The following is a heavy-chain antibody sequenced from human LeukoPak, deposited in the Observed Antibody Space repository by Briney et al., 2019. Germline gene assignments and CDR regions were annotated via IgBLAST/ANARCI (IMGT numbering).Heavy chain of an antibody. CDR2: INPNSGGT. D-gene: IGHD6-19*01. CDR1: GYTFTGYY. Sequence: ASMKVSCKAPGYTFTGYYMHWVRQAPGQGLEWMGWINPNSGGTNYAQKFQGWVTMTRDTSISTAYVELSRLRSDDTAVYYCARGGYSSGWSVFDYWGQGTLVTVSS. J-gene: IGHJ4*02. CDR3: ARGGYSSGWSVFDY. V-gene: IGHV1-2*04.